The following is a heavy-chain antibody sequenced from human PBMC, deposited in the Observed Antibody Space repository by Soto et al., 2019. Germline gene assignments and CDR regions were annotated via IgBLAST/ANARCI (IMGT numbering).Heavy chain of an antibody. V-gene: IGHV3-30-3*01. CDR3: ARVRLSTYYYYGMDV. CDR1: GFTFSSYA. Sequence: QVQLVESGGGVVQPGRSLRLSCAASGFTFSSYAMHWVRQAPGKGLEWVAVISYDGSNKYYADSVKGRFTISRDNSKNTLYLQMNSLSAEDTAVYYCARVRLSTYYYYGMDVWGQGTTVTVSS. CDR2: ISYDGSNK. J-gene: IGHJ6*02.